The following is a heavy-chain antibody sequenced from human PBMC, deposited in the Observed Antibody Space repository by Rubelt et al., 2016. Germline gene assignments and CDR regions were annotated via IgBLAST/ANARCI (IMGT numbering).Heavy chain of an antibody. CDR2: INHSGST. CDR3: ARGGDYYYYGMDV. CDR1: GGSISSSSYY. V-gene: IGHV4-39*07. Sequence: QLQLQESGPGLVKPSETLSLTCTVSGGSISSSSYYWGWIRQPPGKGLEWIGEINHSGSTNYNPSLKSRVTISVDTSKNQFSLKLSSVTAADTAVYYCARGGDYYYYGMDVWGQGTTVTVSS. J-gene: IGHJ6*02.